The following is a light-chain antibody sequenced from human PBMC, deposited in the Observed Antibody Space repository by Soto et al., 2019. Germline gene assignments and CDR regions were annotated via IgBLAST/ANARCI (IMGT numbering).Light chain of an antibody. V-gene: IGKV3-20*01. Sequence: ELVLTQSPGTLSLSPGERATLSCRASQSVSRSYLAWYQQKPGQAPRLLIYGASSRATGIPDRFSGSGSGTDFTLTISRLEPEDFAMYYCQQYGNLPRTFGQGTKVDIK. J-gene: IGKJ1*01. CDR3: QQYGNLPRT. CDR2: GAS. CDR1: QSVSRSY.